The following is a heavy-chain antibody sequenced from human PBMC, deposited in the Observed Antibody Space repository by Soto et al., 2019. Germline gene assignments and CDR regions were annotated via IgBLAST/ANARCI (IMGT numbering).Heavy chain of an antibody. CDR1: GYTFTNYP. Sequence: QVNLVQSGAEVKNPGASVKVSCKASGYTFTNYPLAWVRRAPGHGLEWMGWISAHSGETHYAQKFQDRVTMTTDTSTDTAYMEVRSLTSDDTAVYYCARALRMLFLAPAYWGNGTLVTVSS. CDR2: ISAHSGET. V-gene: IGHV1-18*01. J-gene: IGHJ4*01. CDR3: ARALRMLFLAPAY. D-gene: IGHD2-8*01.